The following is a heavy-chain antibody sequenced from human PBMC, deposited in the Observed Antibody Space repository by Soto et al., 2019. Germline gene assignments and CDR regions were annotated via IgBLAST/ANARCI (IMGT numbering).Heavy chain of an antibody. CDR3: ARHVGAIDEFGESPGAFDI. D-gene: IGHD3-10*01. CDR1: GGSISSSSYY. V-gene: IGHV4-39*01. J-gene: IGHJ3*02. CDR2: IYYSGST. Sequence: PSETLSLTCTVSGGSISSSSYYWGWIRQPPGKGLEWIGSIYYSGSTYYNPSLKSRVTISVDTSKNQFSLKLSSVTAADTAVYYCARHVGAIDEFGESPGAFDIWGQGTMVTVSS.